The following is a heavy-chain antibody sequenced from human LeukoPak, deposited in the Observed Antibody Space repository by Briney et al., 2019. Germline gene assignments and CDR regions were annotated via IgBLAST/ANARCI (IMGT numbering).Heavy chain of an antibody. CDR2: IYYSGST. CDR1: GGSISSYY. CDR3: ARDNVTYYDFWSGYSVKNYMDV. D-gene: IGHD3-3*01. Sequence: KPSETLSLXCTVSGGSISSYYWSWIRQPPGKGLEWIGYIYYSGSTIYNPSLKSRVTISVDTSKNQFSLKLSSVTAADTAVYYCARDNVTYYDFWSGYSVKNYMDVWGKGTTVTVSS. J-gene: IGHJ6*03. V-gene: IGHV4-59*01.